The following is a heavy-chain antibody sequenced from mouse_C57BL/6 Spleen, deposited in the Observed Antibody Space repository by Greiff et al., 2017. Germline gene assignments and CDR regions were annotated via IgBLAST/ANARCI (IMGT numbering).Heavy chain of an antibody. CDR1: GYTFTSYW. D-gene: IGHD2-2*01. J-gene: IGHJ3*01. V-gene: IGHV1-64*01. Sequence: VQLQQSGAELVKPGASVKLSCKASGYTFTSYWMHWVKQRPGQGLEWIGMIHPNSGSTNYNEKFKSKATLTVDKSSSTAYMQLSSLTSEDSAVYYCAREGVTTPFAYWGQGTLVTVSA. CDR3: AREGVTTPFAY. CDR2: IHPNSGST.